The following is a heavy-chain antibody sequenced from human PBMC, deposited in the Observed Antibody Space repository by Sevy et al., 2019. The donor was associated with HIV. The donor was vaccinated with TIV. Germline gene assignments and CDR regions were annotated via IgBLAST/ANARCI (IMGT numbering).Heavy chain of an antibody. D-gene: IGHD6-6*01. Sequence: GGSLRLSCAASGFTFSSYGMHWVRQAPGKGLEWVAVIWYDGSNKYYADSVKGRLTISRDNSKNTFHLQMGGLGLEDTGVYYCARGLAALPGYYYGMDVWGQGTTVTVSS. CDR3: ARGLAALPGYYYGMDV. V-gene: IGHV3-33*01. J-gene: IGHJ6*02. CDR2: IWYDGSNK. CDR1: GFTFSSYG.